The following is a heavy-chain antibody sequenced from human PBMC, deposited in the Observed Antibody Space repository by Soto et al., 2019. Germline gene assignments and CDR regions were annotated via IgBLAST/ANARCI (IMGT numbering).Heavy chain of an antibody. Sequence: SVKVSCKASGGTFSSYTISWVRQAPGQGLEWMGRIIPILGIANYAQKFQGRVTITADKSTSTAYMELSSLRSEDTAVYYCARESKSVAGTSYFDYWGQGTLVTVSS. CDR2: IIPILGIA. V-gene: IGHV1-69*04. J-gene: IGHJ4*02. CDR1: GGTFSSYT. D-gene: IGHD6-19*01. CDR3: ARESKSVAGTSYFDY.